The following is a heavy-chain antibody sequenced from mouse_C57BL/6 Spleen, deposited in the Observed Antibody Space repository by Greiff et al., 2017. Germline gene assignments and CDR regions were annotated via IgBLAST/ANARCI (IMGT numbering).Heavy chain of an antibody. D-gene: IGHD2-4*01. CDR3: ARSGPLYDYDVRGYAMDY. Sequence: VQLQQPGAELVKPGASVKLSCKASGYTFTSYWMQWVKQRPGQGLEWIGEIDPSDSYPNYNQKFKGKATLTVDTSSSTAYMQLSSLTSEDSAVYYCARSGPLYDYDVRGYAMDYWGQGTSVTVSS. CDR1: GYTFTSYW. J-gene: IGHJ4*01. CDR2: IDPSDSYP. V-gene: IGHV1-50*01.